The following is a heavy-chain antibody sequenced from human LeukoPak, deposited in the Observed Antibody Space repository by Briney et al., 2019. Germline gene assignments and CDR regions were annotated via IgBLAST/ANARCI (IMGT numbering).Heavy chain of an antibody. CDR3: ARDCSSTSCYALDY. CDR1: GGTFTSYA. Sequence: ASVKVSCKASGGTFTSYAMNWVRQAPGQGLEWMGWINTNTGNPTYAQGFTGRFVFSLDTSVSTAYLQISSLKAEDTAVYYCARDCSSTSCYALDYWGQGTLVTVSS. V-gene: IGHV7-4-1*02. J-gene: IGHJ4*02. CDR2: INTNTGNP. D-gene: IGHD2-2*01.